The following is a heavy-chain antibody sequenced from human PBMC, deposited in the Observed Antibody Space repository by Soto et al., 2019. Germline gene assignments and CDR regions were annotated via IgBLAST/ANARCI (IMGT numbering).Heavy chain of an antibody. CDR1: GFPFRFYS. Sequence: GGSLRLSCAASGFPFRFYSMNWVRQAPGKGLEWISYITSTSSAINYADSVRGRFTISRDNAMRSLFLHMNSLRDEDTAVYYCARDGKGAAYTHGPYYFDYWGQGALVTVSS. J-gene: IGHJ4*02. V-gene: IGHV3-48*02. D-gene: IGHD1-1*01. CDR2: ITSTSSAI. CDR3: ARDGKGAAYTHGPYYFDY.